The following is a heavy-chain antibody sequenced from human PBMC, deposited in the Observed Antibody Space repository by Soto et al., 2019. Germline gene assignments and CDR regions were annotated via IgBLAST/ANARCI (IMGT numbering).Heavy chain of an antibody. CDR1: GGSISSSSYY. D-gene: IGHD3-10*01. Sequence: PSETLSLTCTVSGGSISSSSYYWGWIRQPPGKGLEWIGSIYYSGSTYYNPSLKSRVTISVDTSTNQFSLKLSSVTAADTAVYYCARSPSGPGDYYYYMEVWGKGTTVTVSS. V-gene: IGHV4-39*01. J-gene: IGHJ6*03. CDR3: ARSPSGPGDYYYYMEV. CDR2: IYYSGST.